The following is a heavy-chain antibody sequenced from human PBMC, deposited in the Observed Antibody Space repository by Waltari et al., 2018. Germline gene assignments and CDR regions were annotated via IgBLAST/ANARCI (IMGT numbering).Heavy chain of an antibody. Sequence: EVQLVESGGGMVKPGGSLRLSCEDSGFPFSSYSMTGFGQAPGKGLDWVSSISSSRSYIYYADSVKGRFTISKDNAKNSLYLQMNSLRAEDTAVYYCARLSYYDSSGYPHPTYYYYYMDVWGKGTTVTVSS. J-gene: IGHJ6*03. V-gene: IGHV3-21*01. CDR1: GFPFSSYS. CDR2: ISSSRSYI. D-gene: IGHD3-22*01. CDR3: ARLSYYDSSGYPHPTYYYYYMDV.